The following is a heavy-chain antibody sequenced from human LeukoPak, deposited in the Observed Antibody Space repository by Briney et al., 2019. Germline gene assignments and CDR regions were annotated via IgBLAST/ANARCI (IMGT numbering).Heavy chain of an antibody. Sequence: SETLSLTCTVSGGSISSYYWSWIRQPPGKGLEWIGEINHSGSTNYNPSLKSRVTISVDTSKNQFSLKLSSVTAADTAVYYCARGALLWFGESTNYFDYWGQGTLVTVSS. CDR2: INHSGST. J-gene: IGHJ4*02. CDR3: ARGALLWFGESTNYFDY. CDR1: GGSISSYY. D-gene: IGHD3-10*01. V-gene: IGHV4-34*01.